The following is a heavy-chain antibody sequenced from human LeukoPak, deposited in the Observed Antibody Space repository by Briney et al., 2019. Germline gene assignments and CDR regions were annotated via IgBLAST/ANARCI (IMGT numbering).Heavy chain of an antibody. CDR1: GGSFSGYY. Sequence: MPSETLSLTCAVYGGSFSGYYWSWIRQPPGKGLEWIGEINHSGSTNYNPSLKSRVTISVDTSKNQFSLKLSSVTAADTAVYYCVRDGSGFGWGQGTLVTVSS. J-gene: IGHJ4*02. CDR3: VRDGSGFG. D-gene: IGHD3-3*01. CDR2: INHSGST. V-gene: IGHV4-34*01.